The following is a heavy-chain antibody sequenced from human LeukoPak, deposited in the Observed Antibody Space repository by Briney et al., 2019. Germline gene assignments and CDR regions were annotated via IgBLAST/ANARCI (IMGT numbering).Heavy chain of an antibody. Sequence: ASVKVSCKASGYTFTGYYMHWVRQAPGQGLEWMGWINPNSGGTNYAQKFQGRVTMTRDTSISTAYMDLSRLRSDDTAAYYCARGWGTSCYLCLDWFDPWGQGTLVTVSS. D-gene: IGHD2-2*01. CDR2: INPNSGGT. CDR1: GYTFTGYY. CDR3: ARGWGTSCYLCLDWFDP. J-gene: IGHJ5*02. V-gene: IGHV1-2*02.